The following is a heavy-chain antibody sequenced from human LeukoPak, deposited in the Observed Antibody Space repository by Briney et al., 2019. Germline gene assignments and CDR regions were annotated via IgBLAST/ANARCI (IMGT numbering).Heavy chain of an antibody. CDR1: GFNFDDYA. CDR3: AKDLTVHGDYYYFYMDV. J-gene: IGHJ6*03. D-gene: IGHD3-3*01. V-gene: IGHV3-43D*03. Sequence: GGSLRLSCAASGFNFDDYAMHWVRQAPGKGLEWVSLISWDGGSTYYADSVKGRFTISRDNSKNSLYLQMNSLRPDDTAVYYCAKDLTVHGDYYYFYMDVWGKGTTVTISS. CDR2: ISWDGGST.